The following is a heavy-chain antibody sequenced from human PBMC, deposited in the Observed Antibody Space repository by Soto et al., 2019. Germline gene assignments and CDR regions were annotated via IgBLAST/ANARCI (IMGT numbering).Heavy chain of an antibody. CDR1: GYTFTTYA. CDR2: VNVGNGNT. J-gene: IGHJ5*02. D-gene: IGHD3-10*01. V-gene: IGHV1-3*01. Sequence: QVHLVQSGAEAKKPGASVKLSCKASGYTFTTYAMHWVRQAPGQRLEWMGWVNVGNGNTKYSHQFQNRVAITRDKSASTVYMELSSLRSEDTAVYYCALLRFGFDAWGQGTLVTVSS. CDR3: ALLRFGFDA.